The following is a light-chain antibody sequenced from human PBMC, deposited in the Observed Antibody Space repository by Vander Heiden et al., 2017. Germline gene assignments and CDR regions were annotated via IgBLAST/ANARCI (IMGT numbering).Light chain of an antibody. CDR2: AGA. J-gene: IGKJ4*01. CDR1: QNIDGF. V-gene: IGKV1-39*01. Sequence: DIQITQYPSSLSASVGDRVTISCRASQNIDGFVNWYQQKPGKAPKLLIFAGASLQTGVPSRFSGRASGTHFTLTISGLQPDDFASYYCQQSYSTPLVFGGGTKVEVK. CDR3: QQSYSTPLV.